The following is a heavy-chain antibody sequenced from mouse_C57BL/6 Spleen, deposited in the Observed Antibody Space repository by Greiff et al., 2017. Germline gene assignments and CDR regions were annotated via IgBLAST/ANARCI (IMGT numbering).Heavy chain of an antibody. CDR3: ASSGTAQAPYYFDY. CDR1: GYTFTSYG. D-gene: IGHD3-2*02. J-gene: IGHJ2*01. Sequence: EVQLQQSGAELVRPGSSVKMSCKTSGYTFTSYGINWVKQRPGQGLEWIGYIYIGNGYTEYHEKFKGNATLTSDTSSSTAYMQLSILTSDDSAIYFSASSGTAQAPYYFDYWGQGTTLTVSS. V-gene: IGHV1-58*01. CDR2: IYIGNGYT.